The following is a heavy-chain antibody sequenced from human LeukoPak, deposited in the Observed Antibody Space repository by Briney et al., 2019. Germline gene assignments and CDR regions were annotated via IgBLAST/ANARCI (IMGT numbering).Heavy chain of an antibody. V-gene: IGHV4-59*01. CDR1: DVSISSSY. J-gene: IGHJ6*03. CDR2: IYYSGST. Sequence: PSETLSLTCSVSDVSISSSYWSWIRQPPGKGLEWIGYIYYSGSTHYNPSLKSRLTISVDKAKNQFSLKLSSVTAADTAVYYCAGVAPSSEYYYYMDVWGKGTTVTVSS. CDR3: AGVAPSSEYYYYMDV. D-gene: IGHD6-19*01.